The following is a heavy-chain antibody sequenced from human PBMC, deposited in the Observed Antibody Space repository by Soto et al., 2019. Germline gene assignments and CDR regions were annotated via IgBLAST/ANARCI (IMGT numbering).Heavy chain of an antibody. CDR1: GFILRSYT. CDR2: ISSNSNTI. V-gene: IGHV3-48*01. J-gene: IGHJ4*02. CDR3: ARDVRGSDWYYLDY. Sequence: GGSLRLSCAASGFILRSYTMIWVRQAPGKGLEWVSYISSNSNTIYYADSVKGRFTISRDNAKNSLYLQMNSLRAEDTAVYYCARDVRGSDWYYLDYWGQGT. D-gene: IGHD6-19*01.